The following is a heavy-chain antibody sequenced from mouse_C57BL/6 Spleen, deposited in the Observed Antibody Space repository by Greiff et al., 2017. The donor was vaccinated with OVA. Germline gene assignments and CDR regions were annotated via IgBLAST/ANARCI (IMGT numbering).Heavy chain of an antibody. CDR1: GYTFTDYE. Sequence: VQLQQSGAELVRPGASVTLSCKASGYTFTDYEMHWVKQTPVHGLEWIGAIDPDTGGTAYNQKFKGKAILTADKSSSTAYMELRSLTSEDSAVYYCTTTLGYWGQGTTLTVSS. D-gene: IGHD5-5*01. CDR2: IDPDTGGT. J-gene: IGHJ2*01. V-gene: IGHV1-15*01. CDR3: TTTLGY.